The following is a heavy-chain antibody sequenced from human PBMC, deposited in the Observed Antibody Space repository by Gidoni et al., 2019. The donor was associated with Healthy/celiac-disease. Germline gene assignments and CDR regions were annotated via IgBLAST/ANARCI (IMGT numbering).Heavy chain of an antibody. CDR1: GGSFSGYY. CDR2: INHSGST. D-gene: IGHD5-12*01. CDR3: ARRLRNPRWSYNWFDP. J-gene: IGHJ5*02. Sequence: QVQLQQWGAGLLKPSETLSLTCAVYGGSFSGYYWSWIRQPPGKGLEWIGEINHSGSTNYNPSLKSRVTISVDTSKNQFSLKLSSVTAADTAVYYCARRLRNPRWSYNWFDPWGQGTLVTVSS. V-gene: IGHV4-34*01.